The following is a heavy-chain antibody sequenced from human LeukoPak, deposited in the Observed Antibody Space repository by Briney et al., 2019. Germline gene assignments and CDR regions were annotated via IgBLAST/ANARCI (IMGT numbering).Heavy chain of an antibody. CDR3: TRALSLLWFGELLNWYDP. CDR2: DYSSGST. D-gene: IGHD3-10*01. Sequence: SETLSLTCAVYGGSFSGYYWNWIRQPAGKGLEWIGRDYSSGSTSYNPSLKSRVTISVDTSKNQFSLKLSSVTAADTAVYYCTRALSLLWFGELLNWYDPWGQGTLVTVSS. CDR1: GGSFSGYY. J-gene: IGHJ5*02. V-gene: IGHV4-59*10.